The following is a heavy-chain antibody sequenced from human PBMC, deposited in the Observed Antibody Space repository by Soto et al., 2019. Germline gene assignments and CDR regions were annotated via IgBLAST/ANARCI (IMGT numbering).Heavy chain of an antibody. CDR1: GYSFINYD. D-gene: IGHD3-10*01. V-gene: IGHV1-18*01. CDR2: VSAYNGNT. J-gene: IGHJ6*02. Sequence: GASVKVSCKASGYSFINYDISWVRQAPGQGLEWMGWVSAYNGNTNYAQKFQGRVTMTTDTSTSTAYMELRSLRSDDTAVYYCARDTITMVRGVITPYYYYGMDVWGQGTTVTVSS. CDR3: ARDTITMVRGVITPYYYYGMDV.